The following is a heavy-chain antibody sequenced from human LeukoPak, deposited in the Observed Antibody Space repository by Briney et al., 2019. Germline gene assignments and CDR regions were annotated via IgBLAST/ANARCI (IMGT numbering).Heavy chain of an antibody. J-gene: IGHJ1*01. CDR3: ARDILTGSQSRFHH. CDR1: GFTFSSDS. Sequence: AGSLRLSCAVSGFTFSSDSMTWVRQAPGDGLGLDSYISSSSTNIYYADYVKGRFTIYRDNAKNSLYLQTNSLRDEDTAVYSCARDILTGSQSRFHHWGQGTLVTVSS. D-gene: IGHD3-9*01. CDR2: ISSSSTNI. V-gene: IGHV3-48*02.